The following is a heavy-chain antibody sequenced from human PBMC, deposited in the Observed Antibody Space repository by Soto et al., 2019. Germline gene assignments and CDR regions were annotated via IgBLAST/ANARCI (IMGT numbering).Heavy chain of an antibody. Sequence: QVHLVQSGAEVKKPGASVKVSCKGSGYGFTTYGITWVRQAPGQGLAWMAWISAHNGNTNYAQKLQGRVTVTRDTSTSTAYMELRSLRSDDKAVYYCARGRYGDYWGQGALVTVSS. CDR2: ISAHNGNT. V-gene: IGHV1-18*01. D-gene: IGHD1-1*01. J-gene: IGHJ4*02. CDR1: GYGFTTYG. CDR3: ARGRYGDY.